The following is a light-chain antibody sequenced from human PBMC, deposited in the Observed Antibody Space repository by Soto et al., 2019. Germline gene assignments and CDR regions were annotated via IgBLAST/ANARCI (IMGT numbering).Light chain of an antibody. Sequence: EIVLTQSPGTLSLSPGERATLSSRASQSVSSSYLAWYQQKPGQAPRLLIYGASSRATGIPDRCSGSGSGTDFTLPISRLEPEDFAVYYCQQYGRSHWTFGQGTKVESK. J-gene: IGKJ1*01. V-gene: IGKV3-20*01. CDR3: QQYGRSHWT. CDR1: QSVSSSY. CDR2: GAS.